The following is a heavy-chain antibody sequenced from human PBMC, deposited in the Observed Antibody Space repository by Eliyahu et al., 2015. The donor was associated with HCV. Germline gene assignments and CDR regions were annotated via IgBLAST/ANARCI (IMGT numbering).Heavy chain of an antibody. D-gene: IGHD3-10*01. CDR2: VYYAGNT. CDR3: VRVGVGDAFDF. Sequence: QLQLQESGPGLVKPSETLSLTCSVSGGXISGVRLYWGWVRQSPGKGLEWLANVYYAGNTYYNPSLKSRLTISVDTSKNQFSLKVSSVTAADTAIYYCVRVGVGDAFDFWGQGTMVTVSS. V-gene: IGHV4-39*01. CDR1: GGXISGVRLY. J-gene: IGHJ3*01.